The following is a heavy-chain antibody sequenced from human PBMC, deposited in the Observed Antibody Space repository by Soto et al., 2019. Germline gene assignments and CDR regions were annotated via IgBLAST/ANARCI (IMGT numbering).Heavy chain of an antibody. CDR3: ARGGSGSYYNPMDYYYYMDV. CDR1: GYTFTVYY. CDR2: INPNSGGT. Sequence: ASVEVSCKASGYTFTVYYMHWVRQAPGQGLEWMGWINPNSGGTNYAQKFQGWVTMTRDTSISTAYMELSRLRSDDTAVYYCARGGSGSYYNPMDYYYYMDVWGKGTTVTVSS. V-gene: IGHV1-2*04. J-gene: IGHJ6*03. D-gene: IGHD3-10*01.